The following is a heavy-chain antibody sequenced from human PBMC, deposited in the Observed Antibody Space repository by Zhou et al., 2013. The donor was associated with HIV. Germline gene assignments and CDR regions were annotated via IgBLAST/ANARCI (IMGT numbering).Heavy chain of an antibody. CDR2: ISGYNGNT. V-gene: IGHV1-18*04. J-gene: IGHJ4*02. Sequence: QVHLVQSGAEVKKPGASVKVSCKASGYTLTSYGFSWVRQAPGQGLEWMGWISGYNGNTNYAQKLQGRVTVTIDTSTSIAYMELSSLRSEDTAVYYCARERQKWARDYHFDYWGQGTLVTVSS. CDR3: ARERQKWARDYHFDY. D-gene: IGHD4-17*01. CDR1: GYTLTSYG.